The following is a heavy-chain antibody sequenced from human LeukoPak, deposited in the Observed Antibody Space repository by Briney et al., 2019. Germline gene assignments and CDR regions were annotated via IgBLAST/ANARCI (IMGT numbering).Heavy chain of an antibody. Sequence: SETLSLTCTVSGGSISSYYWSWIRQPAGQGLEWLGRTYTFGRPTYNPSLKSRVTISVDTSKNQFSLRLNSVTAADTAVYYCASALLGTYYFDFWGQGTLVAVSS. V-gene: IGHV4-4*07. CDR1: GGSISSYY. D-gene: IGHD1-7*01. J-gene: IGHJ4*02. CDR3: ASALLGTYYFDF. CDR2: TYTFGRP.